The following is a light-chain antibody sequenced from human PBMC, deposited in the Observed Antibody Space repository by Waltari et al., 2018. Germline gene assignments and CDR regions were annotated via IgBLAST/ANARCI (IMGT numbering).Light chain of an antibody. CDR3: HVWHPHVDPGV. CDR1: NIGTYN. J-gene: IGLJ1*01. CDR2: YDR. V-gene: IGLV3-21*04. Sequence: SYVVTQPPSVSVAPGETATITCGADNIGTYNVPWYQQKAGQAPVLVIFYDRDRPSGIPDRFSGSNSGNTATLTISRVEAGDEARYYCHVWHPHVDPGVFGTGTEVTVL.